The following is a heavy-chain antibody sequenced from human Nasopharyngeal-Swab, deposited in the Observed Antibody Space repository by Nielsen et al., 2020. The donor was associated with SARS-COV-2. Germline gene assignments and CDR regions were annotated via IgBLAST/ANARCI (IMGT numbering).Heavy chain of an antibody. D-gene: IGHD6-13*01. J-gene: IGHJ6*02. V-gene: IGHV3-7*01. CDR3: ARDQIAAAGNYYYYGMDV. CDR2: IKQDGSEK. Sequence: GGSLRLSCAASGFTFSSYWMSWARQAPGKGLEWVANIKQDGSEKYYVDSVKGRFTISRDNAKNSLYLQMNSLRAEDTAVYYCARDQIAAAGNYYYYGMDVWGQGTTVTVSS. CDR1: GFTFSSYW.